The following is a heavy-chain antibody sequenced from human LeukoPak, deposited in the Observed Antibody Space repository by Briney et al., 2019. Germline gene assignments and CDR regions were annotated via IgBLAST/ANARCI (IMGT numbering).Heavy chain of an antibody. CDR2: IKQDGSEA. Sequence: GGSLRLSCTASGFTFSYYWMSWVRQAPGKGLEWVANIKQDGSEASYVGSVKGRFTISRDNPRNSLYLQMSSLRAEDTAVYYCARDQYEVPYYSNYDGMNVWGQGTTVIVSS. J-gene: IGHJ6*02. CDR3: ARDQYEVPYYSNYDGMNV. CDR1: GFTFSYYW. V-gene: IGHV3-7*03. D-gene: IGHD3-16*01.